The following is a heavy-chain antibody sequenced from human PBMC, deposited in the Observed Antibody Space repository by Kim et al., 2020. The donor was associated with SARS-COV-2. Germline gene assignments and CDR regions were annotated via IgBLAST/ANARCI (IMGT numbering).Heavy chain of an antibody. CDR2: ISGSGGST. J-gene: IGHJ4*02. CDR3: AKSGYDSSGYYYVRVDY. Sequence: GGSLRLSCAASGFTFSSYAMSWVRQAPGKGLEWVSAISGSGGSTYYADSVKGRFTISRDNSKNTLYLQMNSLRAEDTAVYYCAKSGYDSSGYYYVRVDYWGQGTLVTVSS. D-gene: IGHD3-22*01. CDR1: GFTFSSYA. V-gene: IGHV3-23*01.